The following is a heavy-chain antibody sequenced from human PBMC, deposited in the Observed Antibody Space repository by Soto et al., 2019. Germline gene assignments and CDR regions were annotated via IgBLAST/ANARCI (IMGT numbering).Heavy chain of an antibody. Sequence: WTWIRQPPGKELDWIGSTHYSGSTNYNPSLKSRVTISVDTSNNQFSLKLRSVTAADTAVYYCARGHYQLPGHYYYGMDVWGQGTTVTVSS. V-gene: IGHV4-59*01. CDR3: ARGHYQLPGHYYYGMDV. J-gene: IGHJ6*02. CDR2: THYSGST. D-gene: IGHD2-2*01.